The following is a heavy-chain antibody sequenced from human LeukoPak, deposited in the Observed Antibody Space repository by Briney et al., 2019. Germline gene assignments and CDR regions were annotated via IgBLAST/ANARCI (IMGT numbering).Heavy chain of an antibody. Sequence: SETLSLTCTVSGGSISSYYWSWIRQPPGKGLEWIGYIYYSGSTNYNPSLKSRVTISVDTSKNQFSLKLSSVTAADTAVYYCARGRGITMVRGVSFYYYYYYMDVWAKGQWSPSL. CDR1: GGSISSYY. CDR2: IYYSGST. J-gene: IGHJ6*03. D-gene: IGHD3-10*01. CDR3: ARGRGITMVRGVSFYYYYYYMDV. V-gene: IGHV4-59*01.